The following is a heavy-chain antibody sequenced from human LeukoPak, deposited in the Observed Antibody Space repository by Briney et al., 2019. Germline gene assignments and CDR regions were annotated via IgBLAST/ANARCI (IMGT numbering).Heavy chain of an antibody. CDR3: ARDGANLVVLVAATPYFDY. V-gene: IGHV3-30*02. D-gene: IGHD2-15*01. Sequence: GGSLRLSCLASGFTFSSYGMHWVRQAAGKGREGVAFIRYEGSNKYYADFVKGRFTISRDNAKNSLYLQMNSLRAEETAVYYCARDGANLVVLVAATPYFDYWGQGTLLTVSS. CDR1: GFTFSSYG. CDR2: IRYEGSNK. J-gene: IGHJ4*02.